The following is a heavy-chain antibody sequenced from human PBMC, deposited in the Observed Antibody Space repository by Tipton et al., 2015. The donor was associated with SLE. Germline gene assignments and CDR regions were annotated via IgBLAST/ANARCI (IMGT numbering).Heavy chain of an antibody. Sequence: TLSLTCTVSGGSISGYSWSWIRQPPGKGLEWIGYIYSSGRTTYNPSLKSRVTISEDTSKNQFSLKLSSVIAADTAVYYCARRLGQSRVTLFGVFDHWGPGTQVTVSS. D-gene: IGHD3-3*01. CDR1: GGSISGYS. CDR2: IYSSGRT. V-gene: IGHV4-59*01. J-gene: IGHJ4*02. CDR3: ARRLGQSRVTLFGVFDH.